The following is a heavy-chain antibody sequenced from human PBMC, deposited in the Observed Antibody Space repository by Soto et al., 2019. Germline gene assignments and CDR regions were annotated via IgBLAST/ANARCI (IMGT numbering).Heavy chain of an antibody. CDR1: GFTFSNYA. CDR2: ISGSGVSA. Sequence: GGSLRLSCTASGFTFSNYAMSWVRQTPGKGLEWVSGISGSGVSAYYADSVKGRFTISRDNSKNTLYLQMNSLRVEDTAIYYCAKNSREYSYGAIDYWGQGTLVTVSS. D-gene: IGHD5-18*01. J-gene: IGHJ4*02. V-gene: IGHV3-23*01. CDR3: AKNSREYSYGAIDY.